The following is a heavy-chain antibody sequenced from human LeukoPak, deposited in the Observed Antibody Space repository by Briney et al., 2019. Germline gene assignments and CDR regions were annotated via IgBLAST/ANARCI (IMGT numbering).Heavy chain of an antibody. J-gene: IGHJ5*02. CDR3: ARRLTQYDCFDP. CDR1: GDSFSSNSVT. CDR2: TYYRSTWYN. V-gene: IGHV6-1*01. D-gene: IGHD2-2*01. Sequence: SQTLSLTCANSGDSFSSNSVTWNWIRQSPSRGLEWLGRTYYRSTWYNDYAVSVRGRITVNPDTSKNQFSLHLNSVTPEDTAVYYCARRLTQYDCFDPWGQGILVTVSS.